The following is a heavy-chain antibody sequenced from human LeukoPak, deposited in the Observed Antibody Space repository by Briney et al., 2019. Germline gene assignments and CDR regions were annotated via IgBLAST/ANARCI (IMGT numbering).Heavy chain of an antibody. J-gene: IGHJ4*02. CDR1: GGSISSYY. V-gene: IGHV4-59*01. D-gene: IGHD6-19*01. Sequence: PSETLSLTCTVSGGSISSYYWSWIRQPPGKGLEWIGYIYYSGSTNYNPSLKSRVTISVDTSKNQFSLKLSSVTAADTAVYYCAREGNSGWYDYWGQGTLVTVSS. CDR2: IYYSGST. CDR3: AREGNSGWYDY.